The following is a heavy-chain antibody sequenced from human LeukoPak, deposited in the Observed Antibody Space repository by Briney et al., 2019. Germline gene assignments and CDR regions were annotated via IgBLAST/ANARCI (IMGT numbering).Heavy chain of an antibody. CDR1: GFXFSSYG. CDR2: ISYDGSNK. CDR3: AKDRIQLWLPGGNRYYYYGMDV. V-gene: IGHV3-30*18. J-gene: IGHJ6*02. Sequence: PGGSLRLSCAASGFXFSSYGIHWVRQAPGKGLEWVAVISYDGSNKYYADSVKGRFTISRDNSKNTLYLQMNSLRAEDTAVYYCAKDRIQLWLPGGNRYYYYGMDVWGQGTTVTVSS. D-gene: IGHD5-18*01.